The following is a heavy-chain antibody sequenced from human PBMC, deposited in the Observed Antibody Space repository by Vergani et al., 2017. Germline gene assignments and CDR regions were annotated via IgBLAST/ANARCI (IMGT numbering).Heavy chain of an antibody. CDR3: ARLTXVEGPVKLGWIDP. D-gene: IGHD2-21*01. CDR2: IYYSGST. Sequence: QLQLQESGPGLVKPSATLPLTCSVSGASIRSSTYYWGWIRQPPGKGLGWIACIYYSGSTYHNPSLKSRVTISVYTSKNQFSLKLCSVTAADSAVYFCARLTXVEGPVKLGWIDPWGQGILVTVSS. V-gene: IGHV4-39*01. CDR1: GASIRSSTYY. J-gene: IGHJ5*02.